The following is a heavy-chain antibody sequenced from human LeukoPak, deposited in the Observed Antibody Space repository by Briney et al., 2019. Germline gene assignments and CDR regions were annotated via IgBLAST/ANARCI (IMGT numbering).Heavy chain of an antibody. CDR3: AKLIVGATNLDY. Sequence: SGKSLRLSCAASGFTFSSYGMHWVRQAPGKGLEWVAVISYDGSNKYYADSVKGRFTISRDNSKNTLYLQMNSLRAEDTAVYYCAKLIVGATNLDYWGQGTLVTVSS. CDR2: ISYDGSNK. V-gene: IGHV3-30*18. CDR1: GFTFSSYG. D-gene: IGHD1-26*01. J-gene: IGHJ4*02.